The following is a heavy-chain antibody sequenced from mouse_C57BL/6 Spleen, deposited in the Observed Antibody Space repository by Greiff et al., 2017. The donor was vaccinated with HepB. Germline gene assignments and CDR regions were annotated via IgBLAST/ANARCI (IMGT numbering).Heavy chain of an antibody. CDR3: ARPTTVVARAEFAY. Sequence: VQLKESGGGLVKPGGSLKLSCAASGFTFSDYGMHWVRQAPEKGLEWVAYISSGSSTIYYADTVKGRFTISRDNAKNTLFLQMTSLRSEDTAMYYCARPTTVVARAEFAYWGQGTLVTVSA. D-gene: IGHD1-1*01. V-gene: IGHV5-17*01. CDR1: GFTFSDYG. J-gene: IGHJ3*01. CDR2: ISSGSSTI.